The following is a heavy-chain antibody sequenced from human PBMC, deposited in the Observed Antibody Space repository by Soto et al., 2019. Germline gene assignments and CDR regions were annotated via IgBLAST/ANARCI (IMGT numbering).Heavy chain of an antibody. V-gene: IGHV3-23*01. CDR3: ARQMTSSTNYYDY. D-gene: IGHD2-2*01. CDR1: GYTFSTYA. J-gene: IGHJ4*02. Sequence: GGSLRLSCAASGYTFSTYAMSWVRQALGKGLEWVSAISGRGGGTFYADSVKGRFTIARDNSKNTLFLQMNSLRAEDTAVYFCARQMTSSTNYYDYWGQGTLVTVSS. CDR2: ISGRGGGT.